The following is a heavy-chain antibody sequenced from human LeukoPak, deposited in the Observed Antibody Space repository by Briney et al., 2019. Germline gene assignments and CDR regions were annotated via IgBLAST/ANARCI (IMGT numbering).Heavy chain of an antibody. V-gene: IGHV3-21*01. CDR3: ARIRRYDYVWGSYRSLVDY. D-gene: IGHD3-16*02. CDR1: GFTFSSYS. Sequence: GGSLRLSCAASGFTFSSYSMNWVRQAPGKGLEWVSSISSSSSYIYYADSVKGRFTISRDNAKNSLYLQMNSLRAEDTAVYYCARIRRYDYVWGSYRSLVDYWGQGTLVTVSS. J-gene: IGHJ4*02. CDR2: ISSSSSYI.